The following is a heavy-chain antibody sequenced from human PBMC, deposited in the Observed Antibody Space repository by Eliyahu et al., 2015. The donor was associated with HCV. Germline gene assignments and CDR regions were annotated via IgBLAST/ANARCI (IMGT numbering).Heavy chain of an antibody. V-gene: IGHV3-7*01. CDR1: GFTFSNFW. D-gene: IGHD3-16*02. Sequence: EVQLVQSGGGLVQPGGSLRLSCEASGFTFSNFWMNWVRQAPGKGLGWVANIHKDGTGQLYVDSVKGRFTVTRDNAKNYLYLQLNNVRADDTAVYYCARDLLSFFDYWGQGSLVTVSS. CDR3: ARDLLSFFDY. J-gene: IGHJ4*02. CDR2: IHKDGTGQ.